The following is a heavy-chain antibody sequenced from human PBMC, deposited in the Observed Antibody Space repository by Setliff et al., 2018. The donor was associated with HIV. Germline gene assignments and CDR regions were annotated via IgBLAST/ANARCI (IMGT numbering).Heavy chain of an antibody. V-gene: IGHV1-2*06. CDR3: AKPRIFDSFDV. Sequence: GASVKVSCKALTFLVTGYNIHWVRLAPGHGPEWLGRINPNNGGTDYAQKFQGRVTMSLDTSTNTAYLELKGLTSDDTAVYYCAKPRIFDSFDVWGPGTVVTVSS. CDR1: TFLVTGYN. J-gene: IGHJ3*01. D-gene: IGHD2-15*01. CDR2: INPNNGGT.